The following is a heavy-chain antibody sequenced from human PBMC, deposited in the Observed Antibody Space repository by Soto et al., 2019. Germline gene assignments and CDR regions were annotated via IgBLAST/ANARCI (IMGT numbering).Heavy chain of an antibody. V-gene: IGHV1-2*02. CDR2: INPNSGGT. J-gene: IGHJ3*02. CDR1: GYTFTGYY. D-gene: IGHD3-9*01. Sequence: ASVKVSCKASGYTFTGYYMHWVRQAPEQGLEWMGWINPNSGGTNYAQKFQGRVTIAADESTSTAYMELSSLRSEDTAVYYCAREELRYFDWSTSGGAFDIWGQGTMVT. CDR3: AREELRYFDWSTSGGAFDI.